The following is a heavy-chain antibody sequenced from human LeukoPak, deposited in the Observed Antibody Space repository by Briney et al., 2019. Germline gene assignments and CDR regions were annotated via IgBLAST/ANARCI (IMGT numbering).Heavy chain of an antibody. J-gene: IGHJ5*02. Sequence: ASVKVSCKASGYTFTSYDINWVRQATGQGLEWMGWMNPNSGNTGYAQKFQGRVTMTRDTSTSTVYMELSSLRSEDTAVYYCARGRYCSGGSCYSGWFDPWGQGTLVTVSS. D-gene: IGHD2-15*01. CDR1: GYTFTSYD. CDR2: MNPNSGNT. CDR3: ARGRYCSGGSCYSGWFDP. V-gene: IGHV1-8*01.